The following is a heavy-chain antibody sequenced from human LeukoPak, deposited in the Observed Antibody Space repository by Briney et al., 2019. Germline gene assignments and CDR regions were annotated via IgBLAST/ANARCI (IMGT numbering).Heavy chain of an antibody. J-gene: IGHJ3*02. V-gene: IGHV4-34*01. Sequence: PSETLSLTCAVYGGSFSGYYWSWIRQPPGKGLEWIGEINHSGSTNYNPSLKSRVTISVDTSKNQFSLKLSSATAADTAVYYCASSLSYYYDSSGPTKNDAFDIWGQGTMVTVSS. CDR2: INHSGST. D-gene: IGHD3-22*01. CDR3: ASSLSYYYDSSGPTKNDAFDI. CDR1: GGSFSGYY.